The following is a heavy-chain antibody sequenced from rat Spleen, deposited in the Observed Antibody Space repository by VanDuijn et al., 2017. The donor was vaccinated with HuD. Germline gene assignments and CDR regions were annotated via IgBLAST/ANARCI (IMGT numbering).Heavy chain of an antibody. CDR2: ISSDGTTT. CDR1: GFTFSDCY. Sequence: EVQLVESDGGLVQPGRSLKLSCAASGFTFSDCYMAWVRQAPTKGLEWVATISSDGTTTYYRDSVKGRFTISRDNAKRTLFLQMDSLRSDDTATYYCARRDYGGYPYYFDYWGQGVMVTASS. V-gene: IGHV5-29*01. D-gene: IGHD1-11*01. CDR3: ARRDYGGYPYYFDY. J-gene: IGHJ2*01.